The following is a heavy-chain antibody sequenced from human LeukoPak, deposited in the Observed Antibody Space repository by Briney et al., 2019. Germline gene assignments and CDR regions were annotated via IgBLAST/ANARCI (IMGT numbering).Heavy chain of an antibody. CDR3: ARRGRITMVRGVSRPYYYYGMDV. CDR2: IYYSGST. D-gene: IGHD3-10*01. J-gene: IGHJ6*02. CDR1: GGSISSSSYY. Sequence: SETLSLTCTVSGGSISSSSYYWGWIRRPPGKGLEWIGSIYYSGSTYYNPSLKSRVTISVDTSKNQFSLKLSSVTAADTAVYYCARRGRITMVRGVSRPYYYYGMDVWGQGTTVTVSS. V-gene: IGHV4-39*01.